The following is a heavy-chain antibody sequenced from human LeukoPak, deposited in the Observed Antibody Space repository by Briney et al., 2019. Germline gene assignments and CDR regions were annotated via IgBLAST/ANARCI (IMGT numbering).Heavy chain of an antibody. J-gene: IGHJ5*02. D-gene: IGHD3-10*01. V-gene: IGHV1-69*06. Sequence: SVKVSCKASGGTFSSYAISWVRQAPGQGLEWMGGIIPIFGAANYAQKFQGRVTITADKSTSTAYMELSSLRSEDTAVYYCAVNYYGSGSYSPWGQGTLVTVSS. CDR2: IIPIFGAA. CDR3: AVNYYGSGSYSP. CDR1: GGTFSSYA.